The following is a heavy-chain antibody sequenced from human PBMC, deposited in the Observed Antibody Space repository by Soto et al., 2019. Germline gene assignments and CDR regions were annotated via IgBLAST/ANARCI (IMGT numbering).Heavy chain of an antibody. CDR2: IYYSGST. CDR3: ARWPTWFDP. Sequence: QVQLQESGPGLVKPSETLSLTCTVSGGSVSSGSYYWGWIRQPPGKGLEWIGYIYYSGSTNYNPPLTGRVTISVDTSKNQFSLKLSSVTAADTAVYYCARWPTWFDPWGQGTLVTVSS. J-gene: IGHJ5*02. V-gene: IGHV4-61*01. CDR1: GGSVSSGSYY.